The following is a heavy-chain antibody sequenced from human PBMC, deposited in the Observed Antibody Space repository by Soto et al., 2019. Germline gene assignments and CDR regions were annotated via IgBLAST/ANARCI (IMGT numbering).Heavy chain of an antibody. D-gene: IGHD3-3*01. V-gene: IGHV1-69*13. CDR1: GGTFSSYA. CDR2: IIPIFGTA. J-gene: IGHJ6*02. Sequence: ASVKVSCKASGGTFSSYAISWVRQAPGQGLEWMGGIIPIFGTANYAQKFQGRVTITADESTSTAYMELSSLRSEDTAVYYCARVSYDFWSGYNPSYYYGMDVWGQGTTVTV. CDR3: ARVSYDFWSGYNPSYYYGMDV.